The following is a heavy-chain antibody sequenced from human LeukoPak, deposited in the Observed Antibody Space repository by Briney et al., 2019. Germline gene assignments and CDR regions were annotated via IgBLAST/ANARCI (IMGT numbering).Heavy chain of an antibody. V-gene: IGHV3-30*18. D-gene: IGHD4-17*01. Sequence: PGRSLRLSCAASGFTFSNYGMHWVRQAPGKGLEWVALISNDGSNDYYGDSVKGRFTISRDNSKNTLYLQMNSLRAEDTAVYYCAKDQYGEAFDIWGPGTMVTVSS. J-gene: IGHJ3*02. CDR1: GFTFSNYG. CDR2: ISNDGSND. CDR3: AKDQYGEAFDI.